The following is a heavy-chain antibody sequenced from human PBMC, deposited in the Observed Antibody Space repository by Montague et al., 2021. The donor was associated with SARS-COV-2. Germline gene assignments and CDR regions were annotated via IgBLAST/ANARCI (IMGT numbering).Heavy chain of an antibody. Sequence: SETLSLTCTVSGDSINNHYNSWIRQPPGKGLEWIGYIYPNGNTNYNPSLKSRVTILLDGSKNEVSLKVVSVTAADTAVYFCARGNRQLVVSYYSYDMDVWDKGTTVTVSS. J-gene: IGHJ6*03. CDR2: IYPNGNT. V-gene: IGHV4-4*09. D-gene: IGHD6-6*01. CDR3: ARGNRQLVVSYYSYDMDV. CDR1: GDSINNHY.